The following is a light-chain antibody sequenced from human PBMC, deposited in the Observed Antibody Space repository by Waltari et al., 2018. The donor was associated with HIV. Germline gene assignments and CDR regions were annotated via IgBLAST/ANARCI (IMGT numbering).Light chain of an antibody. Sequence: SYVLTQPPSVSVAPGQTARITCGGNNIGSKSVHCSQQKPGPAPVLVVYDDSDRPSGIPERFSGSNSGNTATLTISRVEAGDEADYYCQVWDSSSDHPAVFGGGTKLTVL. CDR3: QVWDSSSDHPAV. V-gene: IGLV3-21*02. CDR2: DDS. J-gene: IGLJ2*01. CDR1: NIGSKS.